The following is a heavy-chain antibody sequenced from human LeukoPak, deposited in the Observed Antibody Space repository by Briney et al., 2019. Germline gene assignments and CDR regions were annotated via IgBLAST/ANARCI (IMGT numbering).Heavy chain of an antibody. V-gene: IGHV1-8*03. CDR2: MNPNSGNT. CDR3: ARGQDDFWSGYYFRAFDI. D-gene: IGHD3-3*01. CDR1: GYTFTSYD. Sequence: ASVKVSCKASGYTFTSYDINWVRQATGQGLEWMGWMNPNSGNTGYAQKFQGRVTITRNTSISTAYMELSSLRSEDTAVYYCARGQDDFWSGYYFRAFDIWGQGTVVTVSS. J-gene: IGHJ3*02.